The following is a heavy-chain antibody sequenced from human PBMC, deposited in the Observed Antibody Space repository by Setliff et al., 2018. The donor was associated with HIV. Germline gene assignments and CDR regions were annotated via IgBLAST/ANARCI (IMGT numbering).Heavy chain of an antibody. D-gene: IGHD3-10*01. J-gene: IGHJ4*02. Sequence: GGSLRLSCVASGFIFNNYAMHWVRQAPGKGLEWVSVISYDGNVKYYADSVKGRFTISRDNAKNTLYLQMNSLTGDDTAVYFCTRESGYYGSGSYYEVLDHWGQGTLVTVSS. CDR1: GFIFNNYA. CDR3: TRESGYYGSGSYYEVLDH. V-gene: IGHV3-30*04. CDR2: ISYDGNVK.